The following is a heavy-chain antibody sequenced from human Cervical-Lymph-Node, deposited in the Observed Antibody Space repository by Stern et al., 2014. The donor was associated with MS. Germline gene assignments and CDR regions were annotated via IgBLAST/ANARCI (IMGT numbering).Heavy chain of an antibody. CDR1: GYTFTNYD. CDR2: MKPNSGNT. J-gene: IGHJ5*02. CDR3: ARGGGVIITPLTS. Sequence: VQLVESGAEVKKPGASVKVSCKAYGYTFTNYDINWVRQTTGQGLEWMGWMKPNSGNTGYAQKFQGRVTMTRNTSISTAYMELSSLSSDDTAVYYCARGGGVIITPLTSWGQGTLITVSS. D-gene: IGHD3-10*01. V-gene: IGHV1-8*01.